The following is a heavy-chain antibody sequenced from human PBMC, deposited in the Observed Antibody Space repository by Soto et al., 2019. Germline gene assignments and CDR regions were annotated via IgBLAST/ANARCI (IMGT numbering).Heavy chain of an antibody. Sequence: SETLSLTCAVSSGSISSSNWWSWVRQPPGKGLEWIGEIYHSGSTNYNPSLKSRVTISVDKSKNQFSLKLSSVTAADTAVYYCARERLEYSSGWYLRYFDYWGQGTLVTVSS. CDR3: ARERLEYSSGWYLRYFDY. CDR2: IYHSGST. CDR1: SGSISSSNW. J-gene: IGHJ4*02. V-gene: IGHV4-4*02. D-gene: IGHD6-19*01.